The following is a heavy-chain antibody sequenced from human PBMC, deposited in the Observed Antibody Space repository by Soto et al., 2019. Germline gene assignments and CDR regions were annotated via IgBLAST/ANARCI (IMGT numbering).Heavy chain of an antibody. CDR2: ISAYNGNT. V-gene: IGHV1-18*01. Sequence: ASVKVSCKASGCTFTSYGISWVRQAPGQGLEWMGWISAYNGNTKYAQKFQGRVTITRDTSASTAYMELSSLRSEDTAVYYCARGPGGPDGPGDYWGQGTLVTVSS. CDR3: ARGPGGPDGPGDY. CDR1: GCTFTSYG. J-gene: IGHJ4*02. D-gene: IGHD2-15*01.